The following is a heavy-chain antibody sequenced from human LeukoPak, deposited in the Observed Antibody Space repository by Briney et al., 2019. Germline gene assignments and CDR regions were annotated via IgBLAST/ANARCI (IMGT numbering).Heavy chain of an antibody. CDR3: ARGYGDYSHFDY. J-gene: IGHJ4*02. V-gene: IGHV1-69*05. CDR1: GGTFSSYA. Sequence: WASVKVSCKASGGTFSSYAISWVRQAPGQGLEWMGRIIHIFGTANYAQKFQGRVTITTDESTSTAYMELSSLRSEDTAVYYCARGYGDYSHFDYWGQGTLVTVSS. CDR2: IIHIFGTA. D-gene: IGHD4-17*01.